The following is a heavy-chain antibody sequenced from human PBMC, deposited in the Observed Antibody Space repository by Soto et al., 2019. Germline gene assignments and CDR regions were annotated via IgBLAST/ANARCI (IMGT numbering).Heavy chain of an antibody. CDR2: ISGSGIST. J-gene: IGHJ6*02. CDR3: VKLPVTTASYYYFGMDV. Sequence: EVELMESGGGLVQPGGSLRLSCAASGFPFSTYPMNWVRQVPGKGLEWVSGISGSGISTFYADSVKGRFTISRDNSKNTVYLQMNRLRAEDTALYYCVKLPVTTASYYYFGMDVWAKGPRSPSL. D-gene: IGHD4-4*01. V-gene: IGHV3-23*01. CDR1: GFPFSTYP.